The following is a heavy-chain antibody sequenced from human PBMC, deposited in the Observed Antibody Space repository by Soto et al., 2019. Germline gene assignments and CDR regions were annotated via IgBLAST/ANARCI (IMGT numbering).Heavy chain of an antibody. CDR3: AKSHTTSGWYVTTDY. CDR1: GFTFGDYA. Sequence: GGSLRLSCAASGFTFGDYAMQWVRQAPGKGLEWVSAISWNSGSIDYADSVKGRFTISRDNARNSLYLQMNSLRAEDTALYYCAKSHTTSGWYVTTDYWGQGTRVTVSS. V-gene: IGHV3-9*01. J-gene: IGHJ4*02. D-gene: IGHD6-19*01. CDR2: ISWNSGSI.